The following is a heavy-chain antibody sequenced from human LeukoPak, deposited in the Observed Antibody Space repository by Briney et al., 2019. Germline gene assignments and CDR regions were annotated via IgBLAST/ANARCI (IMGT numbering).Heavy chain of an antibody. V-gene: IGHV1-8*01. CDR3: TRWHYDILTGYNGYDAFDI. Sequence: ASVKVSCKASGYTFTTYDINWVRQATGQGLEWMGWMNPNSGNTGSAQEFQGRVTMTRNTYINTAYMELSGLRSEDTAVYYCTRWHYDILTGYNGYDAFDIWGQGTMVTVSS. D-gene: IGHD3-9*01. CDR2: MNPNSGNT. J-gene: IGHJ3*02. CDR1: GYTFTTYD.